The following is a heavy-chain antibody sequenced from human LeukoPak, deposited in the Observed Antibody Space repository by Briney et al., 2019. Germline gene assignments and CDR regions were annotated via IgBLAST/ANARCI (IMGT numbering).Heavy chain of an antibody. J-gene: IGHJ4*02. CDR1: GYTFINHY. Sequence: ASVKVSCKASGYTFINHYIHWVRQAPGHGLEWMGWINPNSGDTKYAQKLQGRVTMTTDTSTSTAYMELRSLRSDDTAVFYCARDMGVPAASYFFDYWGQGTLVTVPS. D-gene: IGHD2-2*01. V-gene: IGHV1-18*04. CDR2: INPNSGDT. CDR3: ARDMGVPAASYFFDY.